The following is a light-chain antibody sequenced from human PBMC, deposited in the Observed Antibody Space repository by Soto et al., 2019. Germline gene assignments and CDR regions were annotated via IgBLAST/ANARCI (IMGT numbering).Light chain of an antibody. CDR1: QSVSSSY. V-gene: IGKV3-20*01. Sequence: EIVLTQSPGTLSLSPGERATLSCRASQSVSSSYLAWYQQKPGQAPRLLIYGASNRATGIPDRFSGSGSGTDFALPISRLEPEDFAMYYCLEYGGSPMYTFGQGTKLEIK. CDR2: GAS. CDR3: LEYGGSPMYT. J-gene: IGKJ2*01.